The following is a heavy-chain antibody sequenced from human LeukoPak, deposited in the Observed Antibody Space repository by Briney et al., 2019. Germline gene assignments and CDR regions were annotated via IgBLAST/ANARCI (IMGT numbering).Heavy chain of an antibody. CDR3: ARDSSRGYSGYESDY. Sequence: GGSLRLSCAASGFTFDDYAMHWVRHAPGKGLEWVSGISWNSGSIGYADSVKGRFTISRDNAKNSLYLQMNSLRAEDTAVYYCARDSSRGYSGYESDYWGQGTLVTVSS. V-gene: IGHV3-9*01. D-gene: IGHD5-12*01. J-gene: IGHJ4*02. CDR1: GFTFDDYA. CDR2: ISWNSGSI.